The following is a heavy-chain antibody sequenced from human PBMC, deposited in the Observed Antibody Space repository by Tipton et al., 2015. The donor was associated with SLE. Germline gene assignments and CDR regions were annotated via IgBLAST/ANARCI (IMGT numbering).Heavy chain of an antibody. D-gene: IGHD1-14*01. V-gene: IGHV4-39*07. CDR1: GVSISSENYY. J-gene: IGHJ4*02. CDR3: ARGSYRRPSLSDS. CDR2: INYSGRT. Sequence: PGLVKPSETLSLTCTVSGVSISSENYYWGWIRQPPGEGLEWIGSINYSGRTYYNPSLKSRVTISVDTSNNQFSLRLSSVTAADTAVYFCARGSYRRPSLSDSWGPGTLVIVSS.